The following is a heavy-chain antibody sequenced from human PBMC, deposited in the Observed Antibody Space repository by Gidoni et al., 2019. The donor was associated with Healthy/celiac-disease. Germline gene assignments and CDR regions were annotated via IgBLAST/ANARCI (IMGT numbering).Heavy chain of an antibody. V-gene: IGHV5-51*01. CDR3: ARTIAAAVMYVGGIDV. D-gene: IGHD6-13*01. CDR2: IYPGYSDT. J-gene: IGHJ6*02. CDR1: GFSFTSYW. Sequence: VQLVQAGAAGQQPGESLKISCKGSGFSFTSYWISWVRQMPGKGLEWVGIIYPGYSDTRYSPSFQGQVTISADKSISTAYLQCSSLKASDTAMYYCARTIAAAVMYVGGIDVWGQGTTVTVSS.